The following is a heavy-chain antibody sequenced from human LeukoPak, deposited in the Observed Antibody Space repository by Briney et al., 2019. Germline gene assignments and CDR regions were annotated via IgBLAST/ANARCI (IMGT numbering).Heavy chain of an antibody. V-gene: IGHV3-7*03. CDR1: GFTLSSYW. CDR2: IKQDGSEK. Sequence: GSLRLSCAASGFTLSSYWMSWVRQAPGKGLEWVANIKQDGSEKYYVDSVKGRFTISRDNAKNSLYLQMNSLRAEDTAVYYCARDHFWGITILGVAPGGGMDVWGQGTTVTVSS. D-gene: IGHD3-3*01. J-gene: IGHJ6*02. CDR3: ARDHFWGITILGVAPGGGMDV.